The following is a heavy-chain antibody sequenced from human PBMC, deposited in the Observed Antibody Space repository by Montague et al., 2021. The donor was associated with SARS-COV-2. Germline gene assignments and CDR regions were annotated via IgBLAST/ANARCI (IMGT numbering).Heavy chain of an antibody. Sequence: SKTLSLTCTVSGGSISSYSFYWGWIRQPPGKGLVWIGTIYYSGTTYYNPSLKSPVTIAVDTSKNQFSLNLSSVTAADTAVYYCARPRGVGTYDIWGQGTMVTVSS. V-gene: IGHV4-39*01. CDR1: GGSISSYSFY. CDR3: ARPRGVGTYDI. D-gene: IGHD7-27*01. CDR2: IYYSGTT. J-gene: IGHJ3*02.